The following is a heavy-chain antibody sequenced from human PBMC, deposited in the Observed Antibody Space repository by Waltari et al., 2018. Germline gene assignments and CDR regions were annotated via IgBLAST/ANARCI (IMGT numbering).Heavy chain of an antibody. J-gene: IGHJ4*02. CDR1: GFTFSSYA. Sequence: QVQLVESGGGVVQPGRSLRLSCAASGFTFSSYAMHWVRQAPGKGLEWVAVISYDGSNKYDADSGKGRFTISRDNSKNTLYLQMNSLRAEDTAVYYCARITKGAAADSSGYYIDYWGQGTLVTVSS. D-gene: IGHD3-22*01. CDR2: ISYDGSNK. CDR3: ARITKGAAADSSGYYIDY. V-gene: IGHV3-30*01.